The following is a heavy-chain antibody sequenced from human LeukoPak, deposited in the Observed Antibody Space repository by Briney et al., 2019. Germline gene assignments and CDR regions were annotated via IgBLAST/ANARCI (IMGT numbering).Heavy chain of an antibody. D-gene: IGHD3-22*01. CDR1: GGSISRYY. V-gene: IGHV4-59*01. CDR3: ARDGPYDSGAFEI. CDR2: VYDSGTT. Sequence: SETLSLTCTVSGGSISRYYWSWIRQPPGKGLEWFGYVYDSGTTNYNPSLKSRVTISVDTSKNQFSLKLSSVTAADTARYYCARDGPYDSGAFEIWGQGTMVAVSS. J-gene: IGHJ3*02.